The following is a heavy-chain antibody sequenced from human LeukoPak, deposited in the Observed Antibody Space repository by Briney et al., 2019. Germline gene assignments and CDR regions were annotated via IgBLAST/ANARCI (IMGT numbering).Heavy chain of an antibody. V-gene: IGHV3-30*02. CDR2: IRYDGSNK. CDR3: AKPDIVVVPAAIVS. D-gene: IGHD2-2*01. Sequence: VGSLRLSCAASGFTFSSYGMHWVRQAPGKGLEWVAFIRYDGSNKYYADSVKGRFTISRDNSKNTLYLQMNSLRAEDTAVYYCAKPDIVVVPAAIVSWGQGTLVTVSS. J-gene: IGHJ5*02. CDR1: GFTFSSYG.